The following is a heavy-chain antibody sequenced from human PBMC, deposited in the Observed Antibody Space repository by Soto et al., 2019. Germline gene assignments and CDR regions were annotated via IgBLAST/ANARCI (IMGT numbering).Heavy chain of an antibody. CDR3: AKDPTPTDTLVVPNPWYEP. V-gene: IGHV3-23*01. J-gene: IGHJ5*02. Sequence: TMSDQCSLSPVTICCYAITTIRKAPRKTLEWVTALTGRGGSTYYADSVKGRFNISRDNSKNTLFLQMNSLRVEDTDLYYCAKDPTPTDTLVVPNPWYEPWGKGTLVTVAS. CDR1: PVTICCYA. CDR2: LTGRGGST. D-gene: IGHD2-2*01.